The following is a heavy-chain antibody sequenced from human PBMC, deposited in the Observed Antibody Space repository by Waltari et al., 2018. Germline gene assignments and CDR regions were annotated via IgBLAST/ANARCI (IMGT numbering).Heavy chain of an antibody. J-gene: IGHJ6*02. CDR1: GFTFSTYW. CDR3: ARDYGMDV. CDR2: INNDGRST. V-gene: IGHV3-74*01. Sequence: VQLVESGGGLVQPGGSLRLSCAASGFTFSTYWMNWVRQAPGKGLVWVSRINNDGRSTSYADSVKGRFTISRDNARNTLYLQMSSLRVEDTAVYYCARDYGMDVWGQGTTVTVSS.